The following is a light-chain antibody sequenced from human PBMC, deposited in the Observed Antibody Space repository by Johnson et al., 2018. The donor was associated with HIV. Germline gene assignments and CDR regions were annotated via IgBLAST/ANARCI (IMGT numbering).Light chain of an antibody. CDR1: SSNVGSSF. Sequence: QAVLTQPPSVSAAPGQTVTISCSGSSSNVGSSFVSWYRQVPGTAPKLLIYDNNKRPSGIPGRFSGSKSGPSATLGITGLPTGDEADYYCGTWDSSLSAGRVFGTGTKVTVL. CDR3: GTWDSSLSAGRV. CDR2: DNN. J-gene: IGLJ1*01. V-gene: IGLV1-51*01.